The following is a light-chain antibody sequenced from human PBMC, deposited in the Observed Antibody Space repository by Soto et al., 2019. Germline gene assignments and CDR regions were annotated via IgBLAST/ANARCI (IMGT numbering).Light chain of an antibody. CDR1: QSVSSSY. CDR3: HLYGSSPLFT. V-gene: IGKV3-20*01. CDR2: GAS. J-gene: IGKJ3*01. Sequence: EIVLTQSPGTLSLSPGERATLSCRASQSVSSSYLAWYQQKPGQAPRLLIYGASSRATGIPDRFSGSGSGTAFTLTISRLEPEDFAVYYCHLYGSSPLFTFGPGTKVDIK.